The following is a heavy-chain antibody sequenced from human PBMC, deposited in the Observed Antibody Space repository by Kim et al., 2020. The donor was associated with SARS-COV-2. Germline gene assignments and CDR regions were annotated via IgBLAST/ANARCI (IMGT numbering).Heavy chain of an antibody. Sequence: LSLTCAASGFTFSSYGMHWVRQAPGKGLEWVAVISYDGSNKYYADSVKGRFTISRDNSKNTLYLQMNSLRAEDTAVYYCASAVGATEGVYFDYWGQG. V-gene: IGHV3-30*03. CDR1: GFTFSSYG. CDR2: ISYDGSNK. D-gene: IGHD1-26*01. J-gene: IGHJ4*02. CDR3: ASAVGATEGVYFDY.